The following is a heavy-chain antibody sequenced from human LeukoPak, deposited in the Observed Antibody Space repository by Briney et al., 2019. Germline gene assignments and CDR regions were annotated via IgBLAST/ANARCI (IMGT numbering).Heavy chain of an antibody. CDR2: IYYSGST. CDR3: ARVARLPGTVGSNYDFWSGYNYYFDY. V-gene: IGHV4-61*01. Sequence: PSETPSLTCTVSGGSISSGSYYWSWIRQPPGKGLEWIGYIYYSGSTNYNPSPKSRVTISVDTSKNQFSLKLSSVTAADTAVYYCARVARLPGTVGSNYDFWSGYNYYFDYWGQGTLVTVSS. D-gene: IGHD3-3*01. CDR1: GGSISSGSYY. J-gene: IGHJ4*02.